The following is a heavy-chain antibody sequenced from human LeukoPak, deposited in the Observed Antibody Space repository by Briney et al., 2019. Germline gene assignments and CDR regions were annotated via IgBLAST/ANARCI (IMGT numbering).Heavy chain of an antibody. V-gene: IGHV1-2*02. D-gene: IGHD2-2*01. CDR1: GYTFTGYY. CDR2: INPNSGGT. J-gene: IGHJ2*01. CDR3: ARGAPTVYVPAAMDWYFDL. Sequence: ASVKVSCKASGYTFTGYYMQWVRQAPGQGLERMGWINPNSGGTNYAQKFQGRVTMTRDTSISTAYLELSRLTSNDTAVYYCARGAPTVYVPAAMDWYFDLWGRGTLVAVSS.